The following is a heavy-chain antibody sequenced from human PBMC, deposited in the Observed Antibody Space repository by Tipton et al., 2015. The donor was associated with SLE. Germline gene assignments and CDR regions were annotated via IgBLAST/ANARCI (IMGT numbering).Heavy chain of an antibody. Sequence: TLSLTCNVSGYSISSGYYWGWIRQFPGKGLEWIGSFYHSGSTYYNPSLKSRVTISVDTSKNQFSLSLTSVTAADTAVYYCAREAVVADTFIWYFDLWGRGTLVTVSS. V-gene: IGHV4-38-2*02. CDR3: AREAVVADTFIWYFDL. J-gene: IGHJ2*01. CDR1: GYSISSGYY. D-gene: IGHD2-15*01. CDR2: FYHSGST.